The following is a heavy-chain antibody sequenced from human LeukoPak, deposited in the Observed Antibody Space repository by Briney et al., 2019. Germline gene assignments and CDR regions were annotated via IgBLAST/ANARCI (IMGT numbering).Heavy chain of an antibody. CDR2: IYYSGST. CDR3: ARETQDHGIDY. CDR1: GGSISSSSYY. D-gene: IGHD1-14*01. V-gene: IGHV4-39*07. Sequence: SETLSLTCTVSGGSISSSSYYWGWIRQPPGKGLEWIGSIYYSGSTYYNPSLKSRVTISVYTSKNQFSLKLSSVTAADTAVYYCARETQDHGIDYWGQGTLVTVSS. J-gene: IGHJ4*02.